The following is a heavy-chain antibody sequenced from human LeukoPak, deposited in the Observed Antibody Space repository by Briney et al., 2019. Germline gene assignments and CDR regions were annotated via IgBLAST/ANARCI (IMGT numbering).Heavy chain of an antibody. J-gene: IGHJ4*02. CDR1: GFTFSNAW. V-gene: IGHV3-15*01. Sequence: GGSLRLSCAASGFTFSNAWMSWVRRAPGKGLEWVGRIKSKTDGGTTDYAAPVKGRFTISRDDSKNTLYLQMNSLKTEDTAVYYCTYYYDSSGYFGYWGQGTLVTVSS. CDR2: IKSKTDGGTT. D-gene: IGHD3-22*01. CDR3: TYYYDSSGYFGY.